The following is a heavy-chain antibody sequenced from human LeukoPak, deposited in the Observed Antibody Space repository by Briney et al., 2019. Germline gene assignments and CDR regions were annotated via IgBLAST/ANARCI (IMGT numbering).Heavy chain of an antibody. J-gene: IGHJ4*02. CDR3: AKATYYYDSSGRIGGYFDY. CDR2: NSGSGGST. V-gene: IGHV3-23*01. Sequence: PGGSLRLSCAASGFTFSSYDMSWVRQAPGKGLEWVSGNSGSGGSTNHADSVEGRFTISRDNSKNTLFLQMNSLRAEDTAVYYCAKATYYYDSSGRIGGYFDYWGQGTLVTVSS. CDR1: GFTFSSYD. D-gene: IGHD3-22*01.